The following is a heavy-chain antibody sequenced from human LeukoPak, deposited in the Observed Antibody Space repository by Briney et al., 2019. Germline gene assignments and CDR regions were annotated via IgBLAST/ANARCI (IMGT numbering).Heavy chain of an antibody. CDR1: GYTFTGYY. V-gene: IGHV1-2*02. D-gene: IGHD5-12*01. CDR2: INTNSGGT. J-gene: IGHJ4*02. Sequence: ASVKVSCKASGYTFTGYYMHWVRQAPGQGLEWMGWINTNSGGTNYAQKFEGRVTMTRDTSITTAYMELSRLRSDDTAVYYCARDSSSRGYSGYDLIFDYWGQGTLVTVSS. CDR3: ARDSSSRGYSGYDLIFDY.